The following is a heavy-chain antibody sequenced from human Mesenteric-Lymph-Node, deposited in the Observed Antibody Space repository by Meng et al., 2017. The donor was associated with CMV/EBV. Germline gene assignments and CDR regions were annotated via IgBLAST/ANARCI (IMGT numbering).Heavy chain of an antibody. V-gene: IGHV1-46*01. Sequence: EYTFTSYCLHWVRQAPGQGLERMGVINPTGGSTTYAQRFQGRVTMTTDTSTSTVYMELSRLRSEDTAVYYCARDRNGRGSSGYYLDYWGQGTLVTVSS. CDR3: ARDRNGRGSSGYYLDY. CDR1: EYTFTSYC. J-gene: IGHJ4*02. D-gene: IGHD3-22*01. CDR2: INPTGGST.